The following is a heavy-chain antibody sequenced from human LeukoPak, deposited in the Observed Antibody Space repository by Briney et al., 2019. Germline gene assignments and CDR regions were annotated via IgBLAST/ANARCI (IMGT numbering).Heavy chain of an antibody. J-gene: IGHJ4*02. Sequence: SETLSLTCTFYGGSVSGYYWSWIPQPPGKGLEWIGEINHSGSTNYNPPLKSRVTISVDTSRNQFSLKLRSVTAAATAVYYCARRPGIAVAVYGPNFDYWGQGTLVTVSS. D-gene: IGHD6-19*01. V-gene: IGHV4-34*01. CDR2: INHSGST. CDR1: GGSVSGYY. CDR3: ARRPGIAVAVYGPNFDY.